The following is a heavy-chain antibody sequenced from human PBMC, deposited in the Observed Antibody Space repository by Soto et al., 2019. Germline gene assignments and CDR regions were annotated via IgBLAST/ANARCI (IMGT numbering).Heavy chain of an antibody. CDR3: ARGPTEYCSGGSCYRDDGFDI. CDR2: IGTAGDT. D-gene: IGHD2-15*01. V-gene: IGHV3-13*01. CDR1: GFTFSSYD. J-gene: IGHJ3*02. Sequence: EVQLVESGGGLVQPGGSLRLSCAASGFTFSSYDMHWVRQATGKGLEWVSAIGTAGDTYYPGSVKGRFTISRENAKNSLHLQMNSVRAGEMAVYYCARGPTEYCSGGSCYRDDGFDIWGQGTMVTGSS.